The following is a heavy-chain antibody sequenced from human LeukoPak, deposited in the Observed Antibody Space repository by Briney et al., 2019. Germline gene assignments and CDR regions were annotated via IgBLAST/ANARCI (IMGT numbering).Heavy chain of an antibody. V-gene: IGHV5-51*01. Sequence: GESLKISCKASGYSFTSHWIGWVRQLPGKGLGWMGIIYPGDSDTRYSPSFQGQVTTSADKSISTAYLQWSTLQAPDTAMYYCARGDNSGWYFFDYWGQGTLVTVSS. D-gene: IGHD6-19*01. CDR2: IYPGDSDT. J-gene: IGHJ4*02. CDR1: GYSFTSHW. CDR3: ARGDNSGWYFFDY.